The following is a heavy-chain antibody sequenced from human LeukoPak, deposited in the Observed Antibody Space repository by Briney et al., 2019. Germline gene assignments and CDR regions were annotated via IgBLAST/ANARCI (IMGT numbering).Heavy chain of an antibody. CDR1: GFTFSSYE. CDR3: ARDLNWETY. V-gene: IGHV3-7*01. CDR2: IKTDGSQI. D-gene: IGHD7-27*01. J-gene: IGHJ4*02. Sequence: GGSLRLSCAASGFTFSSYEMNWVRQAPGKGLEGGANIKTDGSQIYYVDSVRGRFTISRDNAKNSLYLQMNSLRAEDTAVYYCARDLNWETYWGQGTLVSVSS.